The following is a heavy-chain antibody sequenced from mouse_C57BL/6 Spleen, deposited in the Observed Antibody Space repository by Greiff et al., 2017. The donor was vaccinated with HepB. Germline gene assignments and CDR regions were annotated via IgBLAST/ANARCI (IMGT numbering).Heavy chain of an antibody. Sequence: EVQLQQSGPELVKPGASVKIPCKASGYTFTDYNMDWVKQSHGKSLEWIGDINPNNGGTIYNQKFKGKATLTVDKSSSTAYMELRSLTSEDTAVYYCARGEPYYGNYPAWFAYWGQGTLVTVSA. V-gene: IGHV1-18*01. D-gene: IGHD2-10*01. J-gene: IGHJ3*01. CDR2: INPNNGGT. CDR3: ARGEPYYGNYPAWFAY. CDR1: GYTFTDYN.